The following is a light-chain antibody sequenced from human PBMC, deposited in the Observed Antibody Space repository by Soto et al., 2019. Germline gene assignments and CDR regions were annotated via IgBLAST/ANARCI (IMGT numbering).Light chain of an antibody. V-gene: IGLV1-40*01. CDR3: QSYDSSLTTFV. CDR2: GDN. CDR1: SSNIGAEYD. Sequence: QSVLTQPPSVSGAPGQRVAISCTGSSSNIGAEYDVHWYQQLPGTAPKRLIYGDNNRPSGVPDRFSGSKSGTPASLAITGLQPEDEADYYCQSYDSSLTTFVFGTGTKVTVL. J-gene: IGLJ1*01.